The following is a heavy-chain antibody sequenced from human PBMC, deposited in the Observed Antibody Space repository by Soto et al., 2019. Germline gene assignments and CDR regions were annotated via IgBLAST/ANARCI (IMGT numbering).Heavy chain of an antibody. V-gene: IGHV1-2*02. CDR3: GRGRSGQIVIFS. CDR2: IGPESGAT. CDR1: GYTFTGHY. J-gene: IGHJ5*02. D-gene: IGHD1-26*01. Sequence: GASVKVSCKTSGYTFTGHYIHWVRQAPQQGPEWMGEIGPESGATRYAQKFRGRVTMTMDTSITTVYMELKNLSPDDTAVYYCGRGRSGQIVIFSWGQGTPVTVSS.